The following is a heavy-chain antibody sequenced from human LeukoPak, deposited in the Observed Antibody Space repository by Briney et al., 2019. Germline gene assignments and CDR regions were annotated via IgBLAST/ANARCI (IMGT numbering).Heavy chain of an antibody. CDR3: AKELSPRPVAGTWDY. J-gene: IGHJ4*02. CDR2: ISGSGGST. CDR1: GFTFSSYA. D-gene: IGHD6-19*01. V-gene: IGHV3-23*01. Sequence: GGSLRLSCSASGFTFSSYAMSWVRQAPGKGLEWVSAISGSGGSTYYADSVKGRFTISRDNSKNTLYLQMNSLRAEDTAVYYCAKELSPRPVAGTWDYWGQGTLVTVSS.